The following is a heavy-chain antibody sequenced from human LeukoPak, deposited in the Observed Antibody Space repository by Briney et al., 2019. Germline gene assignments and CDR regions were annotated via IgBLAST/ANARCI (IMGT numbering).Heavy chain of an antibody. Sequence: PSETLSLTCTVSGGSISSGGFYWNWMRQRPGKGLEWIGYIYYSGSTYYNPSLTSRVTISLDPSTNQFSLRISYVTAADTAVYYSARSHRYNYGLDAFDIWGQGTMVPVSS. D-gene: IGHD5-18*01. CDR3: ARSHRYNYGLDAFDI. J-gene: IGHJ3*02. CDR1: GGSISSGGFY. CDR2: IYYSGST. V-gene: IGHV4-31*03.